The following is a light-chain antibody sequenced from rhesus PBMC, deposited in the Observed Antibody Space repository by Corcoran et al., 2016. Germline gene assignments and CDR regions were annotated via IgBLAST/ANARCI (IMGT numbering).Light chain of an antibody. J-gene: IGKJ3*01. CDR3: QPSRRSPFT. CDR2: KAS. Sequence: DIQMTQSPSSLSASVGDTVTITRRASQGISSWLAGYQQKPGKAPRLLNYKASSSESGVPSRFSGSGSGTDFTLTISSLQSEDFATYYCQPSRRSPFTFGPWTKLDIK. V-gene: IGKV1-22*01. CDR1: QGISSW.